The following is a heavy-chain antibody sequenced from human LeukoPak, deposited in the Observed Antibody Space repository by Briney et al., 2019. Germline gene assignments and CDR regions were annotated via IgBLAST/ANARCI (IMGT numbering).Heavy chain of an antibody. D-gene: IGHD6-13*01. Sequence: SETLSLTCTVSGYSISSSYYWDWIRQPPGKGLEWIGSIYYGGSTYYNPSLKSRVTISIDTSKNQFSLQLNSVTPEDTAVYYCAGDGRSSSWYSHENWFDPWGQGTLVTVSS. CDR1: GYSISSSYY. CDR2: IYYGGST. J-gene: IGHJ5*02. CDR3: AGDGRSSSWYSHENWFDP. V-gene: IGHV4-38-2*02.